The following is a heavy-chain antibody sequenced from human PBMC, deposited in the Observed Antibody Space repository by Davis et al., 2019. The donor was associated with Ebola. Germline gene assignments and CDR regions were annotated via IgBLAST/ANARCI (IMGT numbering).Heavy chain of an antibody. V-gene: IGHV5-51*01. CDR1: GNSFTSHW. J-gene: IGHJ3*02. CDR3: ASLRRTITGMDDAFDI. Sequence: KVSCKDSGNSFTSHWIGWVRQMPGKGLDWMGIIYTGDSDTRYSPSFRGQVTISADKSIKTAFLQWSSLKASDTAMYYCASLRRTITGMDDAFDIWGHGTMVTVSS. CDR2: IYTGDSDT. D-gene: IGHD2-8*02.